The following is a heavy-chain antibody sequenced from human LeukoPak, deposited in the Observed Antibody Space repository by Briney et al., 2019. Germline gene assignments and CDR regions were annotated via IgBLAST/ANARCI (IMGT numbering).Heavy chain of an antibody. J-gene: IGHJ4*02. D-gene: IGHD2-8*01. V-gene: IGHV1-69*01. CDR2: IIPIFGAA. Sequence: ASVKVSCEASGGTFSSYAISWVRQAPGQGLEWMGGIIPIFGAANYAQKFQGRVTITADESTSTAYMELSSLRSEDTAVYYCARGPIVGLMVYAYFDYWGQGTLVTVSS. CDR1: GGTFSSYA. CDR3: ARGPIVGLMVYAYFDY.